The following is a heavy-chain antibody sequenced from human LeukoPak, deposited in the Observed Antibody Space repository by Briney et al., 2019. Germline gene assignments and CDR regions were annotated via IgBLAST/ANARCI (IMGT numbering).Heavy chain of an antibody. CDR2: IYYSGST. D-gene: IGHD2-8*02. J-gene: IGHJ5*02. Sequence: SETLTLTCTVSGGSISSYYWSWIRQPPGKGLEWIGYIYYSGSTNYNPSLKSRVTISVDTSKNQFSLKLSSVTAADTAVYYCAGRYRMAVWHWFDPWGQGTLVTVSS. CDR1: GGSISSYY. V-gene: IGHV4-59*08. CDR3: AGRYRMAVWHWFDP.